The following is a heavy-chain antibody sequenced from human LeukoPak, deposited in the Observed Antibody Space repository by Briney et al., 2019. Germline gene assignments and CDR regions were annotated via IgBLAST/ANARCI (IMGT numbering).Heavy chain of an antibody. CDR1: GFIVSSNY. Sequence: GGSLRLSCAASGFIVSSNYMSWVRXAPGKGLEWVSILYSGGSTYYADSVKGRFTISRDNSKNTLYLQMNSLRAEDTAVYYCARDGSYLDYWGQGTQVTVSS. J-gene: IGHJ4*02. CDR2: LYSGGST. CDR3: ARDGSYLDY. V-gene: IGHV3-53*01.